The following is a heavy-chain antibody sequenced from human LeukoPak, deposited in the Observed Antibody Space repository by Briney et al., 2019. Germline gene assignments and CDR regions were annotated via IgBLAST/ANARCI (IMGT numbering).Heavy chain of an antibody. J-gene: IGHJ3*02. D-gene: IGHD1-26*01. CDR3: AKGIPWACLPYCAFDI. CDR1: GFTFTTYG. CDR2: LSASGRGT. Sequence: GGSLRLSCAASGFTFTTYGMSWVRQAPGKGLQWVSALSASGRGTYYADFVKGRFTVSRDNSKSTLYLQMNSLRAEDTALYFCAKGIPWACLPYCAFDIWGQGTMVTVSS. V-gene: IGHV3-23*01.